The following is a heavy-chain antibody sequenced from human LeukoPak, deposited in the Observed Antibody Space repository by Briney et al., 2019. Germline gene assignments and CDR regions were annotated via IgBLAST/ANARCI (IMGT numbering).Heavy chain of an antibody. CDR2: INPNSGGT. Sequence: ASVKVACKASGYTFTGYYMHWVRQAPGQGLEWMGWINPNSGGTNYAQKFQGRVTMTRDTSFSTAYMELSRLRSDDTAVYYCARVSRTTHPRYFDWFANDYWGQGTLVTVSS. V-gene: IGHV1-2*02. D-gene: IGHD3-9*01. J-gene: IGHJ4*02. CDR3: ARVSRTTHPRYFDWFANDY. CDR1: GYTFTGYY.